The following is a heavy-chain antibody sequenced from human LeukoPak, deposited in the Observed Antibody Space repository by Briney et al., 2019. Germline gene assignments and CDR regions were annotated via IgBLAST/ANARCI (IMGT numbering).Heavy chain of an antibody. D-gene: IGHD4-17*01. CDR1: GFTFSSSW. CDR3: ASKAVTYYYDY. Sequence: GGSLRLSCAASGFTFSSSWMTWVRQAPGKGREWVANINNDGSGTYYVDSVEGRFTISRDNAKNSLFLQMNSLRAEDTAVYYCASKAVTYYYDYWGQGTLVIVSS. J-gene: IGHJ4*02. V-gene: IGHV3-7*05. CDR2: INNDGSGT.